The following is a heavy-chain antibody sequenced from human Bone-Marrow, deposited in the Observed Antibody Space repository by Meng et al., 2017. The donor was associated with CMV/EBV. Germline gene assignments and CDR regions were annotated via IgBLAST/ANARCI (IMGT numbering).Heavy chain of an antibody. CDR1: GYTFTAYY. D-gene: IGHD5-18*01. V-gene: IGHV1-2*02. CDR3: ANSRYSSSWYDF. J-gene: IGHJ5*01. Sequence: DSVKVSCKASGYTFTAYYMHWLRQAPGQGLEWMGWINPSSGGTSYAQKYQGRVTMTTDTSISTAYMELSNLTSDDTAVFYCANSRYSSSWYDFWGQGALVTVSS. CDR2: INPSSGGT.